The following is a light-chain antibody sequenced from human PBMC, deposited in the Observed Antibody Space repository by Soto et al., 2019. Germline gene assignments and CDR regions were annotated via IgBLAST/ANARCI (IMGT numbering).Light chain of an antibody. Sequence: QAVVTQPPSVSGDPGQRVTISCTGSSSNIGAGYDVHWYQQLPGTAPKLLIYGNSNRPSGVPVRFSGSKSGTSASLAITGLQAEDEADYYCQSYDSSLRDVVFGGGTKLTVL. J-gene: IGLJ2*01. CDR3: QSYDSSLRDVV. CDR1: SSNIGAGYD. V-gene: IGLV1-40*01. CDR2: GNS.